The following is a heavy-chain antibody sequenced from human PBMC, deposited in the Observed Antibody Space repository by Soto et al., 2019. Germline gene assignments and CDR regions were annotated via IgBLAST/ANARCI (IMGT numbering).Heavy chain of an antibody. CDR2: ISGSGGST. V-gene: IGHV3-23*04. J-gene: IGHJ6*02. CDR3: AKDRDGSYSGMDV. D-gene: IGHD1-26*01. CDR1: GFTFSSYA. Sequence: VQLVESGGGVVQPGRSLRLSCAASGFTFSSYAMSWVRQAPGKGLEWVSAISGSGGSTYYADSVKGRFTISRDNSKNTLYLQMNSLRAEDTAVYYCAKDRDGSYSGMDVWGQGTTVTVSS.